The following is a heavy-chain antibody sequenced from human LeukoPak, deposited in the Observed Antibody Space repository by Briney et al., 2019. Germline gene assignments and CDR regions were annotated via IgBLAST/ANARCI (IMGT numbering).Heavy chain of an antibody. D-gene: IGHD3-16*02. CDR1: GFTFSSYA. J-gene: IGHJ4*02. Sequence: GGALRLSCAASGFTFSSYAMSGVRRAPGKGLEGVSAISGSGGSTYYADSVKGRCTISRDNFKNTLYLQMNSLRAEDTAVYYCAKVDDYVWGSYRSFDYWGQGTLVTVSS. CDR3: AKVDDYVWGSYRSFDY. CDR2: ISGSGGST. V-gene: IGHV3-23*01.